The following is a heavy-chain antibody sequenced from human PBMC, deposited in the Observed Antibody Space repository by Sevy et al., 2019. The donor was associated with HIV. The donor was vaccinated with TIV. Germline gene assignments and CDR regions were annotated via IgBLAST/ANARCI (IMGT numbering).Heavy chain of an antibody. Sequence: GGSLRLSCVASGFNFNIYSFSWVRQTPGKGLEWVSTLSFGCGKINYADSVQGRFTIPRDDSKNTLYLEMNSLGVEDTAIYYCAREGCSKPHDYWGQGTLVTVSS. CDR3: AREGCSKPHDY. CDR2: LSFGCGKI. CDR1: GFNFNIYS. V-gene: IGHV3-23*01. D-gene: IGHD3-10*02. J-gene: IGHJ4*02.